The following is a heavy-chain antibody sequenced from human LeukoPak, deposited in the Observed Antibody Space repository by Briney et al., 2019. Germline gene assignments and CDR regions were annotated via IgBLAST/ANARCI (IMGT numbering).Heavy chain of an antibody. V-gene: IGHV4-34*01. CDR1: GGSFSGYY. CDR3: ARGHSFDP. J-gene: IGHJ5*02. CDR2: INHSGST. Sequence: SETLSLTCAVYGGSFSGYYWSWIRQPPGKGLEWIGEINHSGSTNYNPSLKSRVTISVDTSKNQFSLKLSSVTAADTAVYYCARGHSFDPWGQGTLSPSPQ. D-gene: IGHD2-15*01.